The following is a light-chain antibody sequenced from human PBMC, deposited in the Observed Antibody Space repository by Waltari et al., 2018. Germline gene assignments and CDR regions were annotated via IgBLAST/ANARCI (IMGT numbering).Light chain of an antibody. J-gene: IGKJ1*01. Sequence: VMTQSQLPLPVTLGQPASISCKSSQSLAHSDGNTYWHWFQQRPGQSPRRLIYRVSNRDSWVPDRFSGSGSGTDFTLEISRVEAEDVGVYFCMQGTHWVTFGQGTKVEIK. CDR1: QSLAHSDGNTY. CDR2: RVS. V-gene: IGKV2-30*02. CDR3: MQGTHWVT.